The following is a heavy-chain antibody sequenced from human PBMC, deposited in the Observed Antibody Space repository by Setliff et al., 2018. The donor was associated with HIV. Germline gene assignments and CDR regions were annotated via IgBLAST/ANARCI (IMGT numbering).Heavy chain of an antibody. CDR3: AREAYSVDYSDYYYYMDV. Sequence: ASVKVSCKASGYTFSNYVMQWVRQAPGQRLEWMGWINAGNGNTKYSQEFQGRVTISRDTSAGTAYMELSSLRAEDTALYYCAREAYSVDYSDYYYYMDVWGRGTTVTVSS. CDR2: INAGNGNT. J-gene: IGHJ6*03. D-gene: IGHD1-26*01. CDR1: GYTFSNYV. V-gene: IGHV1-3*03.